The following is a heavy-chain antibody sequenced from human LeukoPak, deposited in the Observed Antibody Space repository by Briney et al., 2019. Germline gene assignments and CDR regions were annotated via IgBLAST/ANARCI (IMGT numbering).Heavy chain of an antibody. CDR3: ASGQQLDGDWFDP. V-gene: IGHV4-39*01. CDR1: GGSISSSSYY. D-gene: IGHD6-13*01. J-gene: IGHJ5*02. Sequence: SETLSLTCTVSGGSISSSSYYWGWIRQPPGKGLEWIGSIYYSGSTYYNPSLKSRVTISVDTSKNQFSLKLSSVTAADTAVYYCASGQQLDGDWFDPWGQGTLVTVSS. CDR2: IYYSGST.